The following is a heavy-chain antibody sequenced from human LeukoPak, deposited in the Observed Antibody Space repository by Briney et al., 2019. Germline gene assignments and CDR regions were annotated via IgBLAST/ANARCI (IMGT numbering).Heavy chain of an antibody. D-gene: IGHD3-10*01. J-gene: IGHJ4*02. V-gene: IGHV4-4*02. CDR3: ARYRGANGYYFDY. CDR2: IYHSGST. CDR1: GFTFSSYSM. Sequence: NPGGSLRFSCAASGFTFSSYSMNWVRQPPGKGLEWIGEIYHSGSTNYNPSLKSRVTISANKNQFSLKLSSVTAADTAVYYCARYRGANGYYFDYWGQGALVTVSS.